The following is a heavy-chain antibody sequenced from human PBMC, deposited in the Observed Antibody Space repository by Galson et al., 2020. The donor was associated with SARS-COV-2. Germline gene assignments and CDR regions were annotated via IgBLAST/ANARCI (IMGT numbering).Heavy chain of an antibody. J-gene: IGHJ6*03. V-gene: IGHV1-2*02. CDR3: ARGPDYYGLDDSYMDF. CDR1: GYTFTGYY. Sequence: ASVKVSCKASGYTFTGYYMHWVRQAPGQGLEWMGWINPNSGGTHYAQKFQGRVTMTRDRSISTAYMELSRLRSDDTAVYYCARGPDYYGLDDSYMDFGGKGTTVTVSS. D-gene: IGHD3-10*01. CDR2: INPNSGGT.